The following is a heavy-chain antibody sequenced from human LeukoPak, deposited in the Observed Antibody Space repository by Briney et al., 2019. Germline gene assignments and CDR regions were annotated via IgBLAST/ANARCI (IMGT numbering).Heavy chain of an antibody. CDR1: GFNFSSYW. D-gene: IGHD1-26*01. Sequence: GGSLRLSCAASGFNFSSYWMHWVRQAPGKGLVWVSRINSDGSSTSYADSVKGRFTISRDNAKNTVYLQMDSLRAEDTAVYYCARGVYSGSFFGNWGQGTLVTVSS. J-gene: IGHJ4*02. CDR2: INSDGSST. CDR3: ARGVYSGSFFGN. V-gene: IGHV3-74*01.